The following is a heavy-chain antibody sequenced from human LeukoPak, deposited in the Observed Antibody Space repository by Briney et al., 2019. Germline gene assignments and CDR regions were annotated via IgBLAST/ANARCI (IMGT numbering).Heavy chain of an antibody. Sequence: GESLKISCKGSGYSFTSYWIGWVRQMPGKGLEWMGIIYPGDSDTRYSPSFQGQVAISADKSISTAYLQWSSLKASDTAMYYCARQVYDYVWGSYRYGDAFDIWGQGTMVTVSS. CDR1: GYSFTSYW. CDR2: IYPGDSDT. V-gene: IGHV5-51*01. D-gene: IGHD3-16*02. CDR3: ARQVYDYVWGSYRYGDAFDI. J-gene: IGHJ3*02.